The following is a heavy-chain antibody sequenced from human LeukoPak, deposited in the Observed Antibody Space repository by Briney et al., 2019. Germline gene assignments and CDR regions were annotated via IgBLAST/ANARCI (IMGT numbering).Heavy chain of an antibody. CDR2: ISAYNGKT. V-gene: IGHV1-18*01. CDR3: ARTGALIVGAPDNWFDP. D-gene: IGHD1-26*01. Sequence: GASVKVSCKASGYTFTSYGFSWVRQAPGQGLEWMGWISAYNGKTNYAQKLQGRVTMTTDTSTSTAYMELRSLRSEDTAVYYCARTGALIVGAPDNWFDPWGQGTLVTVSS. J-gene: IGHJ5*02. CDR1: GYTFTSYG.